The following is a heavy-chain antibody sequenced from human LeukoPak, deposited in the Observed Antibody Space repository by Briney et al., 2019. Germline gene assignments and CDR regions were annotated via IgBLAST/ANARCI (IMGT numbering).Heavy chain of an antibody. CDR3: AGRGYSYGYDGFDY. J-gene: IGHJ4*02. Sequence: TPSETLSLTCTVSGGSISSYYWSWIRQPPGKGLEWIGYIYYGGSTNYNPSLKSRVTISVDTSKNQFSLKLSSVTAADTAVYYCAGRGYSYGYDGFDYWGQGTLVTVSS. D-gene: IGHD5-18*01. CDR2: IYYGGST. V-gene: IGHV4-59*08. CDR1: GGSISSYY.